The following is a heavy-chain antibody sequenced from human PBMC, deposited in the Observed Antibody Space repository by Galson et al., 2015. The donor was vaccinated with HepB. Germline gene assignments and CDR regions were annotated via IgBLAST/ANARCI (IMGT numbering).Heavy chain of an antibody. Sequence: SLRLSCAASGFTFSSYAMHWVRQAPGKGPEWVAVISYDGSNKYYADSVKGRFTISRDNSKNTLYLQMNSLRAEDTAVYYCARDQLWFGELLSLAFDYWGQGTLVTVSS. J-gene: IGHJ4*02. CDR2: ISYDGSNK. D-gene: IGHD3-10*01. V-gene: IGHV3-30-3*01. CDR3: ARDQLWFGELLSLAFDY. CDR1: GFTFSSYA.